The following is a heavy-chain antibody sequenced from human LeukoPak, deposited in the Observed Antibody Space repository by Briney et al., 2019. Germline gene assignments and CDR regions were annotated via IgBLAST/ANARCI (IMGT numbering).Heavy chain of an antibody. Sequence: GGSLRLSCTASGFTFTDYYMAWIRQAPGKGLEWLAYISTSGSIVSYVDSVKGRFTISRDNAKNSLYLQSDGLRVEDTAMYYCARDRQFRLHDPWGQGILVTVSS. J-gene: IGHJ5*02. V-gene: IGHV3-11*01. CDR2: ISTSGSIV. CDR3: ARDRQFRLHDP. CDR1: GFTFTDYY. D-gene: IGHD3-16*01.